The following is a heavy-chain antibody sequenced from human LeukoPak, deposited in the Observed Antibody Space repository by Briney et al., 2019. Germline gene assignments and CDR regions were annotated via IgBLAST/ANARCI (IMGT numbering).Heavy chain of an antibody. D-gene: IGHD5-18*01. Sequence: SETLSLTCAVYGGSFSGYYWSWLRQPPGKGLEWIGEINHSGSTNYNPSLKSRVTISVDTSKNQFSLKLSSVTAADTAVYYCARHATPGYSYGYGYFDYWGQGTLVTVSS. CDR3: ARHATPGYSYGYGYFDY. V-gene: IGHV4-34*01. J-gene: IGHJ4*02. CDR2: INHSGST. CDR1: GGSFSGYY.